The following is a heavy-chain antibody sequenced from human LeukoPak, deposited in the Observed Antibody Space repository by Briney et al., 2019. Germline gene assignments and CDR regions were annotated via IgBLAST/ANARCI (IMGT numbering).Heavy chain of an antibody. D-gene: IGHD6-19*01. Sequence: GGSLRLSCAASGFTFSSYEIHWVRQAPGKGLEWVSSISSSSSYIYYADSVKGRFTISRDNAKNSLYLQMNSLRAEDTAVYYCAREQRAVAGTLGRWYYYYYMDVWGKGTTVTVSS. V-gene: IGHV3-21*01. CDR2: ISSSSSYI. CDR3: AREQRAVAGTLGRWYYYYYMDV. CDR1: GFTFSSYE. J-gene: IGHJ6*03.